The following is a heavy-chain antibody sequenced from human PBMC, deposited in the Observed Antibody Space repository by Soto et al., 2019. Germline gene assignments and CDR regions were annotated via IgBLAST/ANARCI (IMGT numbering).Heavy chain of an antibody. CDR1: KFSFSGYW. V-gene: IGHV3-74*01. CDR2: VNPDGSTT. CDR3: AKVASGSYDWFDP. D-gene: IGHD1-26*01. J-gene: IGHJ5*02. Sequence: EVQLVESGGGLVQPGGSLRLSCAASKFSFSGYWMHWVRQAPGKGLMWVSRVNPDGSTTTYADSVKGRFTISRDNAKNTVFLQINSLRADDSAVYYCAKVASGSYDWFDPWVQGTLVTVSS.